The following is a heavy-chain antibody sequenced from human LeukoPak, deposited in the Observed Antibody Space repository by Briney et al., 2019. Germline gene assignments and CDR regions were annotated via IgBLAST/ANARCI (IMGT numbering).Heavy chain of an antibody. CDR3: AKEEAGYCSGGSCYSFNY. Sequence: GGSLRLSCVASGFTFRSYGMHWVRQAPGKGLEWVAFISYDGSNTYYADSVKGRFTISRDNSKNTLYLQMNSLRAEDTAVYYCAKEEAGYCSGGSCYSFNYWGQGTLVTVSS. D-gene: IGHD2-15*01. J-gene: IGHJ4*02. CDR1: GFTFRSYG. V-gene: IGHV3-30*18. CDR2: ISYDGSNT.